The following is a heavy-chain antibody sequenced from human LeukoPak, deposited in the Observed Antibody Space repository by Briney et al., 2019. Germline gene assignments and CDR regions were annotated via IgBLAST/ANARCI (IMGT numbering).Heavy chain of an antibody. D-gene: IGHD4-17*01. CDR2: IYYSGST. J-gene: IGHJ3*02. CDR3: ARARMTTVTTVDAFDI. V-gene: IGHV4-59*01. CDR1: GGSISTYY. Sequence: SETLSLTCTVSGGSISTYYWNWIRQPPGKGLEWIGYIYYSGSTNYNPSLKSRVTISVDTFKNQFSLKLSSVTAADTAVYYCARARMTTVTTVDAFDIWGQGTMVTVSS.